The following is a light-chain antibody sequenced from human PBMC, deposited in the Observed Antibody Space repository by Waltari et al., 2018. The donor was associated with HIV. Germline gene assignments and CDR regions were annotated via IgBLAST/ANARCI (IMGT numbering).Light chain of an antibody. V-gene: IGLV3-9*01. J-gene: IGLJ2*01. CDR3: QVWVNSVV. Sequence: SYELTQPLSVSVALGQRARITCGGNNIGTKDVHWYRRKPGQAPELVIYKDTNRASGIPERFSGSKSGNTATLTISGAQAGDEADYYCQVWVNSVVFGGGTLVTVL. CDR1: NIGTKD. CDR2: KDT.